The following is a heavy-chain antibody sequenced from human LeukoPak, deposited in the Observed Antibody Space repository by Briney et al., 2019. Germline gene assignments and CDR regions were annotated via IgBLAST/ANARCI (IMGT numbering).Heavy chain of an antibody. D-gene: IGHD6-13*01. CDR2: INHSGST. V-gene: IGHV4-34*01. Sequence: SETLSLTCAVYGGSFSGYYWSWIRQPPGKGLEWIGEINHSGSTIYNPSLKSRVTISVDTSKNQFSLKLSSVTAADTAVYYCARGGGSSWYNWFDPWGQGTLVTVSS. CDR1: GGSFSGYY. J-gene: IGHJ5*02. CDR3: ARGGGSSWYNWFDP.